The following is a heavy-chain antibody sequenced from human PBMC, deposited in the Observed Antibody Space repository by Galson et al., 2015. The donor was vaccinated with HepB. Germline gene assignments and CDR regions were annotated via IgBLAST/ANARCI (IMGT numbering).Heavy chain of an antibody. D-gene: IGHD1-26*01. Sequence: SLRLPCAATGFTFSTYAMSWVRQAPGKGLEWVSAIGQSGGNTYYADSVRGRFTISRDNSRKTVYLQMNSLRVDDTAVYYCASNRVGAIFDYWGQGALVAVSS. CDR3: ASNRVGAIFDY. CDR2: IGQSGGNT. CDR1: GFTFSTYA. J-gene: IGHJ4*02. V-gene: IGHV3-23*01.